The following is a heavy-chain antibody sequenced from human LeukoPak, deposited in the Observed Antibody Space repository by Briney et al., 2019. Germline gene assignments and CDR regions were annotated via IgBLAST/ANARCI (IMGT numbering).Heavy chain of an antibody. CDR3: ARWASVDTAMVTFSYMDV. D-gene: IGHD5-18*01. CDR2: IIPIFGTA. CDR1: GGTFSSYA. Sequence: SVKVSCKASGGTFSSYAISWVRQAPGQGLEWMGGIIPIFGTANYAQKFQGRVTITADKSTSTAYMELSSLRSEDTAVYYCARWASVDTAMVTFSYMDVWGKGTTVTVSS. V-gene: IGHV1-69*06. J-gene: IGHJ6*03.